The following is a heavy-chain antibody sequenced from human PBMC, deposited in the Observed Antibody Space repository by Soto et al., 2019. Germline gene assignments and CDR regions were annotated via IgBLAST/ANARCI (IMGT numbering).Heavy chain of an antibody. V-gene: IGHV4-34*01. CDR2: INHSGST. Sequence: QVQLQQWGAGLLKPSETLSLTCAVYGGSFSGYYWSWIRQPPGKGLEWIGEINHSGSTNYNPSLKSRVTISVDTSKTQFSLKLSSVTAADTAVYYCARPGYDILPGYNWYFDLWGRGTLVTVSS. D-gene: IGHD3-9*01. CDR1: GGSFSGYY. J-gene: IGHJ2*01. CDR3: ARPGYDILPGYNWYFDL.